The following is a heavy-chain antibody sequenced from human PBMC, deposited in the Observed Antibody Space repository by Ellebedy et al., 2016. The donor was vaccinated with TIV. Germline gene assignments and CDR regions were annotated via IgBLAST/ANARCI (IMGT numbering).Heavy chain of an antibody. Sequence: AASVKVSCKASGYTFTGYYMHWVRQAPGQGLEWMGWINPNSGGTNYAQKFQGRVTMTRDTSISTAYMELSRLRSDDTAVYYCARGVPDDYGDPHDAFDIWGQGTMVTVSS. CDR3: ARGVPDDYGDPHDAFDI. V-gene: IGHV1-2*02. J-gene: IGHJ3*02. CDR1: GYTFTGYY. CDR2: INPNSGGT. D-gene: IGHD4-17*01.